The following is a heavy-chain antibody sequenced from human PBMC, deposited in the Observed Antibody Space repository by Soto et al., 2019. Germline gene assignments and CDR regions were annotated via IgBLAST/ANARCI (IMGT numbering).Heavy chain of an antibody. D-gene: IGHD3-22*01. J-gene: IGHJ6*02. Sequence: SVKVSCKASGGTFSSYAISWVRQAPGQGLEWMGGIIPIFGTANYAQKFQGRVTITADKSTSTAYMELSSLRSEDTAVYYCARPSGYYYDSSGYYSDPYYYYYGMDVWGQGTTVTV. CDR3: ARPSGYYYDSSGYYSDPYYYYYGMDV. V-gene: IGHV1-69*06. CDR1: GGTFSSYA. CDR2: IIPIFGTA.